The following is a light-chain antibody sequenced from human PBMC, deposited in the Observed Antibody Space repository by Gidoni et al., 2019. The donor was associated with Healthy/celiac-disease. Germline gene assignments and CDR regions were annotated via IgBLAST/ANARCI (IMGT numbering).Light chain of an antibody. J-gene: IGKJ2*01. CDR2: AAS. V-gene: IGKV1-27*01. CDR1: QGISNY. CDR3: QKYNSAPRT. Sequence: GDRVTITCRASQGISNYLAWYQQKPGKVPKLLIYAASTLQSGVPSRFSGSGSGTDFTLTISSLQPEDVATYYCQKYNSAPRTFXQXTKLEIK.